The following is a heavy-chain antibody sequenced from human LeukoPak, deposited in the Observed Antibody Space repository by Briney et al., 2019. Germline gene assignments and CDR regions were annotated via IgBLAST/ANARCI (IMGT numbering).Heavy chain of an antibody. Sequence: GGSLRLSCAASGFTFDDYAMHWVRQTPGKGLECVSLISEDGGDTWYADSVKGRFTISRDNSKNSLYLQMNSLRAEDTVFYYCAKDKTRGPGDYWGQGTLVTVSS. CDR2: ISEDGGDT. D-gene: IGHD1-14*01. CDR3: AKDKTRGPGDY. CDR1: GFTFDDYA. V-gene: IGHV3-43*02. J-gene: IGHJ4*02.